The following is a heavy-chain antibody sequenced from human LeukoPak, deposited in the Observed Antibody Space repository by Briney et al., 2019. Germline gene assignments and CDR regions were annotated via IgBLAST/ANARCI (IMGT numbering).Heavy chain of an antibody. J-gene: IGHJ6*03. CDR3: ARGVRGIISYYYYYMDL. D-gene: IGHD3-10*01. CDR1: GSTFSRNW. V-gene: IGHV3-74*01. CDR2: INGDGSAT. Sequence: GGSLRLSCAASGSTFSRNWMHWVRQPPGKGLVWVSRINGDGSATTYADSVAGRFTISRDNAKNTIYLQMTSLRAEDTAVYYCARGVRGIISYYYYYMDLWGKGTTVTVSS.